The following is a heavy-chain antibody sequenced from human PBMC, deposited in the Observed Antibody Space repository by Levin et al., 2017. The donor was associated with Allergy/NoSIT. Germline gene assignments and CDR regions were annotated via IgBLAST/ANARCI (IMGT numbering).Heavy chain of an antibody. CDR3: ARAFGTVVVDKKRGFDY. J-gene: IGHJ4*02. Sequence: PSETLSLTCTVSGGSISSYYWSWIRQHPGGGLEWIGYIYYSGSTYYNPSLKSRVTISVDTSKNQFSLKLSSVTAADTAVYYCARAFGTVVVDKKRGFDYWGQGTLVTVSS. D-gene: IGHD2-15*01. V-gene: IGHV4-59*06. CDR2: IYYSGST. CDR1: GGSISSYY.